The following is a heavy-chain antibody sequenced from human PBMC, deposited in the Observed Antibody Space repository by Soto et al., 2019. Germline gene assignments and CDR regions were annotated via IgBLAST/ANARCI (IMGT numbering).Heavy chain of an antibody. Sequence: EVQLLESGGGLVQPGGSLRLSCAASGFTFSSYAMSWVRQAPGKGLEWVSAISGSGGSTYYADSVKGRFTISRDNSKNTLYLQMNSLRAEDTAVYYCATRVPDMYCGGDCQIDIWGQGTLVTVSS. J-gene: IGHJ5*02. CDR3: ATRVPDMYCGGDCQIDI. CDR1: GFTFSSYA. CDR2: ISGSGGST. V-gene: IGHV3-23*01. D-gene: IGHD2-21*02.